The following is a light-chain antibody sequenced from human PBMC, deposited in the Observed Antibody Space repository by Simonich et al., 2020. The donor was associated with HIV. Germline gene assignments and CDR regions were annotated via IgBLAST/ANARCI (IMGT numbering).Light chain of an antibody. CDR3: AAWDDSLSGNWV. Sequence: QSVLPQPPSSSGTPGQRVTISCSGSSSNIGRNTVHWYHQLPGTAPKLLISRNNQRPSGVPDRFSGSKSGTSASLAISGLRSEDEADYYCAAWDDSLSGNWVFGGGTKLTVL. J-gene: IGLJ3*02. V-gene: IGLV1-47*01. CDR1: SSNIGRNT. CDR2: RNN.